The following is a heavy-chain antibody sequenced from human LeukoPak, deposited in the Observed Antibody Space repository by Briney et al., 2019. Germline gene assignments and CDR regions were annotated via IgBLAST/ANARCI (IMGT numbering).Heavy chain of an antibody. CDR2: ISGSGDRT. V-gene: IGHV3-23*01. Sequence: GGSLRLSCAASGFTFSSYAMSWVRQAPGKGLEWVSGISGSGDRTYYADSVKGRFTISRDNAKNSLFLQMNSLRAEDTAMYYCAKGTKPVMTIPDYWGQGILVTVSS. J-gene: IGHJ4*02. CDR3: AKGTKPVMTIPDY. CDR1: GFTFSSYA. D-gene: IGHD1/OR15-1a*01.